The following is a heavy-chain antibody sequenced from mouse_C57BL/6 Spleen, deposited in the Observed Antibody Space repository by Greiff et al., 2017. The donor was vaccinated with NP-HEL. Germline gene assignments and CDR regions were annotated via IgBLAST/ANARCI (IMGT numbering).Heavy chain of an antibody. Sequence: VQLQQSGPELVKPGASVKIPCKASGYTFTDYNMDWVKQSHGKSLEWIGDINPNNGGTIYNQKFKGKATLTVDKSSSTAYMELRSLTSEDTAVYYCARTTRGAYAMDYWGQGTSVTVSS. J-gene: IGHJ4*01. CDR3: ARTTRGAYAMDY. D-gene: IGHD1-1*01. V-gene: IGHV1-18*01. CDR2: INPNNGGT. CDR1: GYTFTDYN.